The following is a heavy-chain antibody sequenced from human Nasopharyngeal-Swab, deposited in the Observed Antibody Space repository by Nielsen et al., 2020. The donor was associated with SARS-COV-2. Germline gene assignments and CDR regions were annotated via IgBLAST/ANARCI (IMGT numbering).Heavy chain of an antibody. V-gene: IGHV3-30*04. D-gene: IGHD4-17*01. CDR1: AFSFSTSA. Sequence: LKISCVASAFSFSTSAMYWVRQAPGKGLEWVAVISSDGSENYYADSVKGRFTISRDNSKNTLYLQMNSLRVEDTAVYYCARAPSTVTTRGWFDPWGQGTLVTVSS. CDR2: ISSDGSEN. CDR3: ARAPSTVTTRGWFDP. J-gene: IGHJ5*02.